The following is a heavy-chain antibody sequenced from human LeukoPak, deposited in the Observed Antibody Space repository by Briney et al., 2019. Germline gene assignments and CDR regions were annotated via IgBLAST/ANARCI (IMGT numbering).Heavy chain of an antibody. D-gene: IGHD2-15*01. V-gene: IGHV3-23*01. J-gene: IGHJ4*02. CDR2: ISGSGGST. Sequence: GGSLRLSCAASGFTFSSYAMSWVRQAPGKGLEWVSAISGSGGSTYYADSVKGRFTISRDNSKNTLYLQMNSLRAEDTAVYYCAKGGIVVVVAAGQAFDPFDYWGQGTLVTVSS. CDR1: GFTFSSYA. CDR3: AKGGIVVVVAAGQAFDPFDY.